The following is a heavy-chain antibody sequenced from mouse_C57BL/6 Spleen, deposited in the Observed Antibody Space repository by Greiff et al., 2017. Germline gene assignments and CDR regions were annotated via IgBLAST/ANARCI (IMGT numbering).Heavy chain of an antibody. Sequence: QVQLQQSGAELVKPGASVTISCKASGYAFSSYWMNWVKQRPGKGLEWIGQIYPGDGATNYNGKFKGKATLTADKSSSTAYIGLSRLTSEDSAVYVCARGVTTLYNYTMDYSGLGTSVTVSS. V-gene: IGHV1-80*01. CDR2: IYPGDGAT. J-gene: IGHJ4*01. CDR1: GYAFSSYW. CDR3: ARGVTTLYNYTMDY. D-gene: IGHD1-3*01.